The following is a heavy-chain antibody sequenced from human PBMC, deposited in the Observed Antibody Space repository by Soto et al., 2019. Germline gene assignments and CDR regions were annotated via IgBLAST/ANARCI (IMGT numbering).Heavy chain of an antibody. D-gene: IGHD5-18*01. Sequence: ASETLSLTCTVSGGSISSYYWSWIRQPPGKGLEWIGYIYYSGSTNYNPSLKSRVTISVDTSKNQFSLKLSSVTAADTAVYYCARDQASHTEDYYYGMDVWGQGTTVTVSS. V-gene: IGHV4-59*01. CDR2: IYYSGST. J-gene: IGHJ6*02. CDR1: GGSISSYY. CDR3: ARDQASHTEDYYYGMDV.